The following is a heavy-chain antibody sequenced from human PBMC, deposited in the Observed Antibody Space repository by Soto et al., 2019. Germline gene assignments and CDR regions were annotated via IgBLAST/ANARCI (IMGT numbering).Heavy chain of an antibody. J-gene: IGHJ6*02. CDR1: GFRFSIYD. D-gene: IGHD5-18*01. Sequence: GSLRLSCAASGFRFSIYDMSCVHQAPGKGLEWVSAISDSGTSTYYADSVKGRFTISRDNSKNTLYLQMNSLRAEDTAVYYCANRDTSMVTRYYYGMDVWGQGTTVTVSS. CDR3: ANRDTSMVTRYYYGMDV. V-gene: IGHV3-23*01. CDR2: ISDSGTST.